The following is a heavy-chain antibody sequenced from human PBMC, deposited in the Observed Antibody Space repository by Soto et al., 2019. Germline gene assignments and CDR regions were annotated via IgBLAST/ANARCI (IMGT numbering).Heavy chain of an antibody. Sequence: QVLLVESGGGVVQPGRSLRLSCAASGVTFSSYGMHWVRQAPGKGLEWVAVISYDGTNKYYADSVKGRFTISRDDSKNTLYLQMNSLRPEDTAVYYCAKEKATRGYSFLVDYWGQGTLVTVSS. CDR2: ISYDGTNK. CDR3: AKEKATRGYSFLVDY. V-gene: IGHV3-30*18. D-gene: IGHD5-18*01. CDR1: GVTFSSYG. J-gene: IGHJ4*02.